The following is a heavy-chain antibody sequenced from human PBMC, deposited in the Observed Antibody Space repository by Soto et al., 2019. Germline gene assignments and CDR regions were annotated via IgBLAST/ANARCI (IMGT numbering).Heavy chain of an antibody. CDR1: GFSFKNAW. D-gene: IGHD3-10*01. V-gene: IGHV3-15*07. CDR3: TGLWFGEIYNY. J-gene: IGHJ4*01. Sequence: EVELVESGGGLVKPGGSLTLSCAASGFSFKNAWMNWVRQAPGKGLEWVGRIKNKNDGGTIDYAAFVKGRFTISRDASENTLYLHMNDLKTADSAVYFCTGLWFGEIYNYWGQGSLVTVSS. CDR2: IKNKNDGGTI.